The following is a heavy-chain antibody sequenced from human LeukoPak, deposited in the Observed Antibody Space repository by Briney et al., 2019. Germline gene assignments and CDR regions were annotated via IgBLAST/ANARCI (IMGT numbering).Heavy chain of an antibody. V-gene: IGHV3-64D*09. D-gene: IGHD1-26*01. CDR2: ISSNGGTT. Sequence: GGSLRLSCSASGFTFNIYALHWVRQAPGKGLEYVSGISSNGGTTYSADSVKGRFTISRDNSKNTLYLQMSSLRPEDTAVYYCVKDSGSSYYYGYWGQGTLVTVSS. J-gene: IGHJ4*02. CDR3: VKDSGSSYYYGY. CDR1: GFTFNIYA.